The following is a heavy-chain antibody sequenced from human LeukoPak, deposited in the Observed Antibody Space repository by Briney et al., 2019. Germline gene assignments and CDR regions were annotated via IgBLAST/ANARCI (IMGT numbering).Heavy chain of an antibody. CDR3: ARSFTMVRGVIRLFDF. D-gene: IGHD3-10*01. CDR2: IYYSGST. J-gene: IGHJ4*02. CDR1: GGSVSSGSYF. Sequence: PSETLSLTCTVSGGSVSSGSYFWSWIRQPPGKGLEWIGYIYYSGSTNYNPSLKSRVTISVDTSKNQFSLKLSSVTAADTAVYYCARSFTMVRGVIRLFDFWGQGTLVTVSS. V-gene: IGHV4-61*01.